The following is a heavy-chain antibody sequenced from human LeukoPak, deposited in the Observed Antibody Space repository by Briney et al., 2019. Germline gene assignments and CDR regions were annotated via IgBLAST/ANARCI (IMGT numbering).Heavy chain of an antibody. CDR3: ARYSYGFREAYYFDY. D-gene: IGHD5-18*01. CDR2: IYHSGIT. V-gene: IGHV4-38-2*02. CDR1: SYSISSHYY. Sequence: SETLSLTCTVSSYSISSHYYWGWIRQPPGKGLEWIGNIYHSGITYYNPSLKSRVTISVDTSKNQFSLNLSSVTAADTAVYYCARYSYGFREAYYFDYWGQGTLVTVSS. J-gene: IGHJ4*02.